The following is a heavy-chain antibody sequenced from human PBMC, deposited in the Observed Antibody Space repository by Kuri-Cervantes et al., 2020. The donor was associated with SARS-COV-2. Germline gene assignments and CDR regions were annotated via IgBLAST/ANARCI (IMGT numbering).Heavy chain of an antibody. CDR1: GGSVSSGSYY. V-gene: IGHV4-61*01. CDR2: IYYSGST. J-gene: IGHJ2*01. Sequence: ESLKISCTVSGGSVSSGSYYWSWIRQPPGKGLEWIGYIYYSGSTNYNPSLKSRVTISVDTSKNQFSLKLSSVTAADTAVYYCARETPWFGETLGPGWYFDLWGRGTLVTVSS. D-gene: IGHD3-10*01. CDR3: ARETPWFGETLGPGWYFDL.